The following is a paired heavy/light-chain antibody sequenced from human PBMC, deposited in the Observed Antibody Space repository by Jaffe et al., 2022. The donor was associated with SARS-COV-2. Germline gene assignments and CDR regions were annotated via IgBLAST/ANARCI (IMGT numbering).Heavy chain of an antibody. Sequence: EVQLVESGGGLVQPGGSLRLSCAASGFTFSSYAMSWVRQAPGKGLEWVSSISGSGGGTYSADSVKGRFTISRDNSKNTLYLQMNSLRAEDSALYYCAQSRYDTSSPHDYWGQGTLVTVSS. CDR2: ISGSGGGT. V-gene: IGHV3-23*04. CDR3: AQSRYDTSSPHDY. CDR1: GFTFSSYA. D-gene: IGHD3-22*01. J-gene: IGHJ4*02.
Light chain of an antibody. J-gene: IGKJ1*01. V-gene: IGKV1-8*01. CDR1: QGISSY. Sequence: AIRMTQSPSSFSASTGDRVTITCRASQGISSYLAWYQQKPGKAPKLLIYATSTLQSGVPSRFSGSGSGTEFTLSISCLASEDFATYYCQQYYSYPPTFGQGTKVEIK. CDR3: QQYYSYPPT. CDR2: ATS.